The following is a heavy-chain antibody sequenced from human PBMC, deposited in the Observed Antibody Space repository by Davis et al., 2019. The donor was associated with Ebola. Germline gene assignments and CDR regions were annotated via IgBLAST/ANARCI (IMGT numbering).Heavy chain of an antibody. J-gene: IGHJ4*02. CDR1: DYSVSTNF. D-gene: IGHD6-19*01. CDR3: AVGHYSGPAG. V-gene: IGHV3-53*01. Sequence: PGGSLRLSCVASDYSVSTNFLSWVRQAPGKGLEWVSLISNDGRTYYMESVEGRFTISRDNSKNTFYLQMNSLRVDDTALYYCAVGHYSGPAGWGQGLLVTVSS. CDR2: ISNDGRT.